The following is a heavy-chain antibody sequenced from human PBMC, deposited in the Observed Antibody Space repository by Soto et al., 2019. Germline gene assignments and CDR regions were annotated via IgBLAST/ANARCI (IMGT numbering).Heavy chain of an antibody. CDR2: INPSGGST. Sequence: AKAPCQAPGYSFTSYYMHWGRQAPEQGLEWMGIINPSGGSTSYAQKFQGRVTMTRDTSTSTVYMELSSLRSEDTGVYYCASGSSSWSYFDYWGQGTLVTGSS. D-gene: IGHD6-13*01. CDR3: ASGSSSWSYFDY. CDR1: GYSFTSYY. V-gene: IGHV1-46*03. J-gene: IGHJ4*02.